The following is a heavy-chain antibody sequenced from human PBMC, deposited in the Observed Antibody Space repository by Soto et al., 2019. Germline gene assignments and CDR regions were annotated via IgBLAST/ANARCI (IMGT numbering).Heavy chain of an antibody. J-gene: IGHJ4*02. Sequence: QVQLQQWGAGLLKPSETLSLTCAVYGGSFSGYYWSWIRQPPGKGLEWIGEINHSGSTNYNPSLKSRVTISVDTSKNQFSLKLSSVTAADTAVYCCARRQYCSSTSCYVRGYYFDYWGQGTLVTVSS. CDR1: GGSFSGYY. CDR2: INHSGST. D-gene: IGHD2-2*01. V-gene: IGHV4-34*01. CDR3: ARRQYCSSTSCYVRGYYFDY.